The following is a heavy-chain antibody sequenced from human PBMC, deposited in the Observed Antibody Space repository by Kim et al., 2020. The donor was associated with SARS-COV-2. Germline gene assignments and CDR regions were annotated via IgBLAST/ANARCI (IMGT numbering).Heavy chain of an antibody. D-gene: IGHD3-3*01. Sequence: YYNPSLKSRVTISVDTSKNQFSLTLSSVTAADTAVYYCARRTYYDFRVDPWGQGTLVTVSS. V-gene: IGHV4-39*01. CDR3: ARRTYYDFRVDP. J-gene: IGHJ5*02.